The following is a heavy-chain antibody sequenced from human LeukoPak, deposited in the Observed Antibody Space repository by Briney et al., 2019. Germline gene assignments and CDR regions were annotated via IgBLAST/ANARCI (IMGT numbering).Heavy chain of an antibody. CDR3: AKDRYNWNYGYTFDY. Sequence: PGGSLRLSCAASGFTFSDYYMSWIRQAPGKGLEWVSYISSSGSTIYYADSVKGRFTISRDNSKNTLYLQMNSLRAEDTAVYYCAKDRYNWNYGYTFDYWGQGTLVTVSS. V-gene: IGHV3-11*04. D-gene: IGHD1-7*01. CDR2: ISSSGSTI. CDR1: GFTFSDYY. J-gene: IGHJ4*02.